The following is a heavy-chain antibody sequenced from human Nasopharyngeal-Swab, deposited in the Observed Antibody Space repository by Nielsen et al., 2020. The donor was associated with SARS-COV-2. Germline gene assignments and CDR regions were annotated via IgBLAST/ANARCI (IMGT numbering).Heavy chain of an antibody. D-gene: IGHD3-16*02. Sequence: SETLSLTCTVSGGSISSGGYYWSWIRQPPGKGLEWIGEINHSGSTNYNPSLKSRVTISVDTSKNQFSLKLSSVTAADTAVYYCARGRYDYIWGSYRPYYFDYWGQGTLVTVSS. V-gene: IGHV4-39*07. CDR1: GGSISSGGYY. J-gene: IGHJ4*02. CDR2: INHSGST. CDR3: ARGRYDYIWGSYRPYYFDY.